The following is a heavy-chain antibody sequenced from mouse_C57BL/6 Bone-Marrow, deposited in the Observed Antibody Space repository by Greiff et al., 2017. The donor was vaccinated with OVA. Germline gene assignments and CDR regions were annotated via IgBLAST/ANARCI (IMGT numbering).Heavy chain of an antibody. CDR2: IHPNSGST. Sequence: VQLQQPGAELVKPGASVKLSCKASGYTFTSYWMHWVKQRPGQGLEWIGMIHPNSGSTKYNEKFKSKATLTVDKSSSTAYMQLSSLKSEDSAVYNCARWDWDRFWYFDVWGTGTTVTVSS. CDR1: GYTFTSYW. V-gene: IGHV1-64*01. CDR3: ARWDWDRFWYFDV. D-gene: IGHD4-1*01. J-gene: IGHJ1*03.